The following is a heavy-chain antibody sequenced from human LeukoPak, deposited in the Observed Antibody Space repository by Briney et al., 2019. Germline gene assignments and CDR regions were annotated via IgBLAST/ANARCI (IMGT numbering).Heavy chain of an antibody. Sequence: SQTLSLTCAVSGGSISSGGYSWRWIRQPPGKGLEWIGYIYHSGSTYYNPSLKSRVTISVDRSKNQFSLKLSSVTAADTAVYYCASGRSIAAAAGDFDIWGQGTMVTVSS. CDR3: ASGRSIAAAAGDFDI. CDR2: IYHSGST. J-gene: IGHJ3*02. V-gene: IGHV4-30-2*01. D-gene: IGHD6-13*01. CDR1: GGSISSGGYS.